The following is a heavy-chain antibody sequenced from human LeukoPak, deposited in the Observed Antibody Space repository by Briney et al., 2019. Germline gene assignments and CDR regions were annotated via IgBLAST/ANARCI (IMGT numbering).Heavy chain of an antibody. CDR1: GFTFRNYG. CDR3: ARGYSYGEGSIDY. Sequence: GGSLRLSCAASGFTFRNYGMHWFRQAPGKGLEWVAVIWYDGSKEYYAESVKGRFTISRDDSKNTVYLQMNSLRAEDRAVYYCARGYSYGEGSIDYWGQGTLVTVSS. V-gene: IGHV3-33*01. D-gene: IGHD5-18*01. CDR2: IWYDGSKE. J-gene: IGHJ4*02.